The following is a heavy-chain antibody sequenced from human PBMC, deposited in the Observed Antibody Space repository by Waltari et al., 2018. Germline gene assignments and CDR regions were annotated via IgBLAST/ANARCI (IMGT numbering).Heavy chain of an antibody. CDR3: AGRGAKMFSI. CDR1: GFSLSSGSYY. D-gene: IGHD3-3*02. CDR2: ISHSGDT. Sequence: QVQLQESGPGLVQPYQTLSLTCSVSGFSLSSGSYYWSWIRQHPGKGLEWIGYISHSGDTDYSPSLRSRLTLSVDTSKNQFSLKLNSVTAADTGVYFCAGRGAKMFSIWGRGTLVTVSS. J-gene: IGHJ4*02. V-gene: IGHV4-31*02.